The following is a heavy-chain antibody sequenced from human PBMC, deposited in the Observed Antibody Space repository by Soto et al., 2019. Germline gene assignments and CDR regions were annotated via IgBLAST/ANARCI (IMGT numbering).Heavy chain of an antibody. D-gene: IGHD3-10*01. CDR2: ISDSGGLT. CDR3: ARRAIGSSRAFDI. J-gene: IGHJ3*02. CDR1: VFAFSIHP. Sequence: WGSLRISCASSVFAFSIHPMNWVRQAPEKGLEWVSGISDSGGLTYNADSVNGRFTISIDNSKNTLYLQMNSLRAEDTSVYYCARRAIGSSRAFDIWGQGTMVTVSS. V-gene: IGHV3-23*01.